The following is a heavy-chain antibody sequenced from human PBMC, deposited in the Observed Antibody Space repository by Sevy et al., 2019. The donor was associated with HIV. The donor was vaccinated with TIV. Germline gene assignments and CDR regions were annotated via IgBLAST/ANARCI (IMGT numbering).Heavy chain of an antibody. Sequence: ASVKVSCKASGYTFTSYDINWVRQATGQGLEWMGWMNPNTGNTGYAQKFQGRVTMTRDTSTSTAYMELQSMRSDDTAIYYCTRVRALNYYDTSVSMEYNWFDPWGQGTLVTVSS. J-gene: IGHJ5*02. CDR1: GYTFTSYD. CDR3: TRVRALNYYDTSVSMEYNWFDP. D-gene: IGHD3-22*01. CDR2: MNPNTGNT. V-gene: IGHV1-8*02.